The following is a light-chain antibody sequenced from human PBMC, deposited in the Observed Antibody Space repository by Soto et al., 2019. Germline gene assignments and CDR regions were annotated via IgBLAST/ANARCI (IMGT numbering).Light chain of an antibody. CDR1: ESISSTY. Sequence: DIVLTQSPGTLSLSPGETATLYCRASESISSTYLAWYQQKPGQAPRLLIYGASSRATGTPDRFSGSGSGTDFSLTIRRLEPEDFAVYHCQQYGDSPWTFGQGTKVDIK. CDR2: GAS. V-gene: IGKV3-20*01. J-gene: IGKJ1*01. CDR3: QQYGDSPWT.